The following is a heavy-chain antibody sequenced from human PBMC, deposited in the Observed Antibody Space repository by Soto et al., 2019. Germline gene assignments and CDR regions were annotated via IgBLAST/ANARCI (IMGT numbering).Heavy chain of an antibody. J-gene: IGHJ4*02. Sequence: GGSLRLSCAASGFTFNTYAMSWVRQAPGRGLEWVSGISGSGDNTYYPDSVKGRFTISRDNSKNTLYLQMNNLRAEDTAVYYCADGGEWSFNFVYWGQGTLVTVPS. CDR1: GFTFNTYA. CDR2: ISGSGDNT. D-gene: IGHD3-3*01. CDR3: ADGGEWSFNFVY. V-gene: IGHV3-23*01.